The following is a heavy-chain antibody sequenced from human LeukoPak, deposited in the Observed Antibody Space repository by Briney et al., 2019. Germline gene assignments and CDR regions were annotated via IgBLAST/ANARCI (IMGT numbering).Heavy chain of an antibody. Sequence: PGGSLRLSCAASGFTVSNNYMRWVRQAPGKGLEWVSLIYSGGATFYADAVKGRFTISRDNSKNTLYLQMNSLRAEDTAVYYCAYGDYGAYWGQGTLVTVSS. CDR2: IYSGGAT. J-gene: IGHJ4*02. V-gene: IGHV3-66*01. CDR1: GFTVSNNY. CDR3: AYGDYGAY. D-gene: IGHD4-17*01.